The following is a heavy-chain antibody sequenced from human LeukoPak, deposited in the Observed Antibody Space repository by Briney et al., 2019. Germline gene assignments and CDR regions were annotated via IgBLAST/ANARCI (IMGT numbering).Heavy chain of an antibody. Sequence: SETLSLTCTVSGGSISTYYWSWIRQPPGKGLEYIGYINYRGTTDSNPSLKSRVTISVDTSKNQFSLRLTSVTAADTAVYYCATDRYYYGSGTYSFDYWGQGTLVTVSS. V-gene: IGHV4-59*08. CDR1: GGSISTYY. J-gene: IGHJ4*02. CDR3: ATDRYYYGSGTYSFDY. CDR2: INYRGTT. D-gene: IGHD3-10*01.